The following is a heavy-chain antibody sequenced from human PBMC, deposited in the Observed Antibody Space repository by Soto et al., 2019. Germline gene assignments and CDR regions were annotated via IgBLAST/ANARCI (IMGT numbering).Heavy chain of an antibody. CDR2: IIPIFGTA. Sequence: QVQLVQSGAEVKKPGSSVKVSCKASGGTFSSYAISWVRQAPGQGLEWMGGIIPIFGTANYAQKFQGRVTITADKSTSTAYMELSSLRSEDTAVYYCAREPSPYCTNGVCYRGWFDPWGQGTLVTVSS. J-gene: IGHJ5*02. CDR1: GGTFSSYA. D-gene: IGHD2-8*01. V-gene: IGHV1-69*06. CDR3: AREPSPYCTNGVCYRGWFDP.